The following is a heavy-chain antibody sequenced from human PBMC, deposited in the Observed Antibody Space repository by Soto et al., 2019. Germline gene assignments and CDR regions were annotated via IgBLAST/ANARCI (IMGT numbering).Heavy chain of an antibody. CDR2: VNPSGGST. D-gene: IGHD2-21*02. CDR1: GYSFTSHY. Sequence: ASVNVSCKSSGYSFTSHYMHWVRQAPGQGLEWMGIVNPSGGSTTYAEKFQGRVTITRDTSTSTVYMEVSSLRSEDTAVYYCARELNCGGDCYYYYGMDVWGQGTTVTVSS. V-gene: IGHV1-46*01. J-gene: IGHJ6*02. CDR3: ARELNCGGDCYYYYGMDV.